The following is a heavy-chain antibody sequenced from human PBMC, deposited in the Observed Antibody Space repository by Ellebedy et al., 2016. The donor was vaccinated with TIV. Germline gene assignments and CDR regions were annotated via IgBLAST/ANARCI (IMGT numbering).Heavy chain of an antibody. CDR2: IVGTGTTT. D-gene: IGHD1-26*01. J-gene: IGHJ3*02. CDR3: ARRGNYLGDAFDI. V-gene: IGHV3-48*02. Sequence: GGSLRLXXAASEFTLSYYSMNWVRQAAGKGLEWISYIVGTGTTTYYADSVKGRFTISRDNSKNSLFLQMNSLRDDDTAVYYCARRGNYLGDAFDIWGQGAMVIVSS. CDR1: EFTLSYYS.